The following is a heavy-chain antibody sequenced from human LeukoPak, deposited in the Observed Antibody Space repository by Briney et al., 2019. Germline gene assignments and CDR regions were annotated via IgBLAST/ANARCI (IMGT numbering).Heavy chain of an antibody. CDR3: AKGIAGYSSGCFDY. D-gene: IGHD6-19*01. V-gene: IGHV3-48*01. J-gene: IGHJ4*02. CDR1: GFTFSSYS. CDR2: ISSSSSTI. Sequence: GGSLRLSCAASGFTFSSYSMNWVRQAPGKGLEWVSYISSSSSTIYYADSVKGRFTISRDNAKNSLYLQMNSLRAEDTALYYCAKGIAGYSSGCFDYWGQGTLVTVSS.